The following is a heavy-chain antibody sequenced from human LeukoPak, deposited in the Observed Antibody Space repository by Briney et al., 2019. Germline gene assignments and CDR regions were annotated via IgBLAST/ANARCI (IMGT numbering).Heavy chain of an antibody. CDR3: ARACSSTSCYGTFDY. CDR2: INPNSGGT. V-gene: IGHV1-2*02. J-gene: IGHJ4*02. Sequence: GASVKVSCKASGYTFTGYYMHWVRQAPGQGLEWMGWINPNSGGTNYAQKFQGRVTMTRDTSISTAYMELSRLRSDDTAVYYCARACSSTSCYGTFDYWGQGTLVTVSS. D-gene: IGHD2-2*01. CDR1: GYTFTGYY.